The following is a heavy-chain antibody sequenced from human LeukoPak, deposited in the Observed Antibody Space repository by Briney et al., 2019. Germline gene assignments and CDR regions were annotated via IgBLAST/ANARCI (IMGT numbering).Heavy chain of an antibody. CDR3: ARVISRTYYYDSSGLDI. V-gene: IGHV3-21*01. J-gene: IGHJ3*02. D-gene: IGHD3-22*01. CDR1: GFTFSSYS. Sequence: GGSLRLSCAASGFTFSSYSMNWVRQAPGKGLEWVSSISSSSSYIYYADSVKGRFTISRDKAKNSLYLQMNSLRAEDTAVYYCARVISRTYYYDSSGLDIWGQGTMVTVSS. CDR2: ISSSSSYI.